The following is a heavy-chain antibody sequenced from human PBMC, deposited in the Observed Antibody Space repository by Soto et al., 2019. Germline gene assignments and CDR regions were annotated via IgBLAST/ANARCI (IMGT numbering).Heavy chain of an antibody. CDR1: GFTFTNSA. CDR3: AAVQGGGATFHF. CDR2: IVVGSGRT. J-gene: IGHJ4*02. D-gene: IGHD1-26*01. Sequence: SVKVSCKASGFTFTNSAIQWVRQARGQRLEWIGWIVVGSGRTDYAQKFQERVTITRDMSTSTAYMELSSLRLEDTAVYYCAAVQGGGATFHFWGQGSLVTVSS. V-gene: IGHV1-58*02.